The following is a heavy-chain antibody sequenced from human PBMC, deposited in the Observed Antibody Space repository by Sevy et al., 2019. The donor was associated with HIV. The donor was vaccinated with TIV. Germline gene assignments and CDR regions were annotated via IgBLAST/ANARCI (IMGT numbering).Heavy chain of an antibody. Sequence: ASVKVSYKASGYTFTGYYMHWVRQAPGQGLEWMGWINPNSGGTNYAQKFQGRVTMTRDTSISTAYMELSRLRSDDTAVYYCARGGITIFGVVSPPYGMDVWGQGTTVTVSS. D-gene: IGHD3-3*01. CDR2: INPNSGGT. CDR1: GYTFTGYY. V-gene: IGHV1-2*02. J-gene: IGHJ6*02. CDR3: ARGGITIFGVVSPPYGMDV.